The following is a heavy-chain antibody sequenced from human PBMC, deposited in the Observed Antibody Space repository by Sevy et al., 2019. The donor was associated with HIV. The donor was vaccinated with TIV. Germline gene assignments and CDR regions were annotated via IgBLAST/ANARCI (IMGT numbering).Heavy chain of an antibody. CDR1: GGTFSSYA. V-gene: IGHV1-69*13. D-gene: IGHD3-16*01. CDR2: IIPIFGTA. CDR3: ARVFGLKEESSNYYYGMDV. Sequence: ATVKVSCKASGGTFSSYAISWVRQAPGQGLEWMGGIIPIFGTANYAQKFQGRVTITADESTSTAYMELSSLRSEDTAVYDCARVFGLKEESSNYYYGMDVWGQGTTVTVSS. J-gene: IGHJ6*02.